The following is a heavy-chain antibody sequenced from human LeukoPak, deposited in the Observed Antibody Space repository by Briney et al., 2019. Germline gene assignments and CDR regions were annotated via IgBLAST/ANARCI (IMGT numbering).Heavy chain of an antibody. CDR3: ARGPSPEYDTGAVAGIEFDY. Sequence: ASVKVSCKASGYTFTSYYMHWVRQAPGQGLEWMGIINPSGGSTSYAQKFQGRVTMTGDTSTSTVYMELSSLRSEDTAVYYCARGPSPEYDTGAVAGIEFDYWGQGTLVTVSS. V-gene: IGHV1-46*01. CDR1: GYTFTSYY. CDR2: INPSGGST. J-gene: IGHJ4*02. D-gene: IGHD6-19*01.